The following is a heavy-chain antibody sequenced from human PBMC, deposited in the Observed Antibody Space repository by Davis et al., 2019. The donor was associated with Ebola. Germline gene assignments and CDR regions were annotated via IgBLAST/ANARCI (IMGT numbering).Heavy chain of an antibody. D-gene: IGHD3-16*01. V-gene: IGHV3-23*01. Sequence: GESLKISCAASGFTFSTYAMNWVRQAPGKGLEWVSVISASARRTYYADSVKGRFTISRDDSKNTLYLQMNSLRAEDTAIYYCAKFTMGEAFDIWGQGTLVTVSS. J-gene: IGHJ3*02. CDR2: ISASARRT. CDR3: AKFTMGEAFDI. CDR1: GFTFSTYA.